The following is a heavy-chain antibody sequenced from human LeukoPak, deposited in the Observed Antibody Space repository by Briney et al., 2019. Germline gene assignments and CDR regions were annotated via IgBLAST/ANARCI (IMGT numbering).Heavy chain of an antibody. D-gene: IGHD5-12*01. CDR2: IVVGSGNT. Sequence: SVKVSCKASGYTFTSNYMHWVRQAPGQVLEWIGWIVVGSGNTNYAQKFQERVTITRDMSTSTAYMELSSLRSEDTAVYYCAAVPWGVATITLIDYWGQGTLVTVSS. V-gene: IGHV1-58*02. J-gene: IGHJ4*02. CDR3: AAVPWGVATITLIDY. CDR1: GYTFTSNY.